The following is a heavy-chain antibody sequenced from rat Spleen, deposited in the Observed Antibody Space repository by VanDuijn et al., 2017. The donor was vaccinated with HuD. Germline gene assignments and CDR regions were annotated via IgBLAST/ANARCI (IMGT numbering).Heavy chain of an antibody. J-gene: IGHJ2*01. CDR2: INYSGST. Sequence: EVQLQESGPGLVKPSQSLSLTCSVTGYSITDNYWAWIRKFPGNRMEWIGHINYSGSTNYNPSLKSRISITRDTSKNQFFLQVNSVTTEDTANYYCARRRYDGTYYLYWGQGVMVTVSS. V-gene: IGHV3-1*01. D-gene: IGHD1-12*02. CDR3: ARRRYDGTYYLY. CDR1: GYSITDNY.